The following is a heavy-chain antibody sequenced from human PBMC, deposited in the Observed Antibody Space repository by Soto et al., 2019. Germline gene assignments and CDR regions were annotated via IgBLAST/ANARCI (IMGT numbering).Heavy chain of an antibody. CDR2: ISISGTTI. D-gene: IGHD3-9*01. J-gene: IGHJ4*02. Sequence: ESGGGLVKPGGSLRLSCAASGFTLSDYYMTWIRQAPGKGLEWVSDISISGTTIHYADSVRGRFTISRDNAKNSLWLQMNTLRAEDTAVYYCAMFRGDGYYNFWGQGTLVTVSS. V-gene: IGHV3-11*01. CDR1: GFTLSDYY. CDR3: AMFRGDGYYNF.